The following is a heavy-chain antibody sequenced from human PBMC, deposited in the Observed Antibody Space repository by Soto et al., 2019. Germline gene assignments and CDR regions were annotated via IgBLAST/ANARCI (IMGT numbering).Heavy chain of an antibody. Sequence: GGSLRLSCAASGFTFSSYAMSWVRQAPGKGLEWVSTISGSDGRTYSTDSVKGRFTISRDNSRNTAYLQMNSLKVEDTAVYYCAKGVSQYTPLALFDYWGRGTLVTVSS. D-gene: IGHD5-18*01. V-gene: IGHV3-23*01. CDR3: AKGVSQYTPLALFDY. J-gene: IGHJ4*02. CDR1: GFTFSSYA. CDR2: ISGSDGRT.